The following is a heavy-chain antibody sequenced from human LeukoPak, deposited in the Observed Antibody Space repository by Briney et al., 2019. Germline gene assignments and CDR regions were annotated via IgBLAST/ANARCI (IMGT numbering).Heavy chain of an antibody. D-gene: IGHD3-10*01. J-gene: IGHJ5*02. CDR2: ISFSVNTK. Sequence: GGSLRLSCAASGFTFSDYSMNWVRQAPGKGLEWVSYISFSVNTKYYGDSVKGRFTISRDNAKNSLYLHMDSLRAEDTAVYYCARDGVFGTFDPWGQGTLVTVSS. CDR3: ARDGVFGTFDP. CDR1: GFTFSDYS. V-gene: IGHV3-48*04.